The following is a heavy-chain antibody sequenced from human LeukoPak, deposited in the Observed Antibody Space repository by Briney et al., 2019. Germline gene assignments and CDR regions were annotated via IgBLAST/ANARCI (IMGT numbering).Heavy chain of an antibody. CDR1: GYTFTSYG. CDR2: ISAYNGNT. D-gene: IGHD3-22*01. J-gene: IGHJ4*02. V-gene: IGHV1-18*01. Sequence: GASVKVSCKASGYTFTSYGISWVRRAPGQGLEWMGWISAYNGNTNYAQKLQGRVTVTTDTSTSTAYMELRSLRSEDTAVYYCARATYYYDPYFDYWGQGTLVTVSS. CDR3: ARATYYYDPYFDY.